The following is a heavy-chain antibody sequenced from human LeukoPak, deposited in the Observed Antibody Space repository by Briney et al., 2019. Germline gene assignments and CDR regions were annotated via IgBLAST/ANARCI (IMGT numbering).Heavy chain of an antibody. CDR1: GFTFSSYS. V-gene: IGHV3-21*01. CDR2: ISSTGSYI. J-gene: IGHJ4*02. CDR3: AREMDDILTGYGLDY. Sequence: GGSLRLSCAASGFTFSSYSMNWVRQAPGKGLEWVSSISSTGSYIFYADSVKGRFTISRDNAKNSLYLQMNSLRAEDTAVYYCAREMDDILTGYGLDYWGQGTLVSVS. D-gene: IGHD3-9*01.